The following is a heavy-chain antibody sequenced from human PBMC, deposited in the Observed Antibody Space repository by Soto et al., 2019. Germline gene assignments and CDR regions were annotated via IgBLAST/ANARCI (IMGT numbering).Heavy chain of an antibody. CDR2: ISGSGRST. D-gene: IGHD1-26*01. J-gene: IGHJ6*02. CDR3: AKDVGAYYCYGMDV. CDR1: GFTFYSYT. Sequence: PGGSLRLCCAASGFTFYSYTMSWVRQAPGKGLEWVSSISGSGRSTYYADSVKGRLTISRDNSNNTLYLQMHSLRAEDTAVYYCAKDVGAYYCYGMDVWGQGTTVTVSS. V-gene: IGHV3-23*01.